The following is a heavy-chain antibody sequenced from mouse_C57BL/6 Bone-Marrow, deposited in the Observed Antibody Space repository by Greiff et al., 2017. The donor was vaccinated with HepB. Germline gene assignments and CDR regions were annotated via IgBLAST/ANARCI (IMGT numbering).Heavy chain of an antibody. D-gene: IGHD1-1*01. V-gene: IGHV2-2*01. CDR1: GFSLTSYG. CDR2: IWSGGST. CDR3: ASYYGSFYYYAMDY. J-gene: IGHJ4*01. Sequence: VKLVESGPGLVQPSQSLSITCTVSGFSLTSYGVHWVRQSPGKGLEWLGVIWSGGSTDYNAAFISRLSISKDNSKSQVFFKMNSLQADDTAIYYCASYYGSFYYYAMDYWGQGTSVTVSS.